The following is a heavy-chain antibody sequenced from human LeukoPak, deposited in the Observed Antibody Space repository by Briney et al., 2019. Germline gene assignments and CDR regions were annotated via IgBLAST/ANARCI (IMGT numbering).Heavy chain of an antibody. CDR2: VYHSGST. Sequence: SETLSLTCTVSGYSISSGYYWGWIRQPPGKGLEWIGRVYHSGSTYYNPSLKSRVTISVDTSKNQFSLKLSSVTAADTAVYYCARGGTMVRGVIITPYYFDYWGQGTLVTVSS. V-gene: IGHV4-38-2*02. CDR3: ARGGTMVRGVIITPYYFDY. D-gene: IGHD3-10*01. CDR1: GYSISSGYY. J-gene: IGHJ4*02.